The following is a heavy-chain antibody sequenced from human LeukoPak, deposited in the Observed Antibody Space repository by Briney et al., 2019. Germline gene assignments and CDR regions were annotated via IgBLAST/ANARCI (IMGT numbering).Heavy chain of an antibody. Sequence: SVKVSCKASGGTFRSKAINWGRQAPGQGLEWMGGIIPLLNTSIYAQKFQGRVTIITDESATTADMELNSLRSEDTAVYFCARGFSSSWSYFENWGQGTLVTVSS. J-gene: IGHJ4*02. D-gene: IGHD6-13*01. CDR1: GGTFRSKA. CDR2: IIPLLNTS. CDR3: ARGFSSSWSYFEN. V-gene: IGHV1-69*05.